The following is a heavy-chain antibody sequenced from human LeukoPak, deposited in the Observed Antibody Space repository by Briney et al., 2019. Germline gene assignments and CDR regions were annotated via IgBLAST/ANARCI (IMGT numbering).Heavy chain of an antibody. CDR1: GFTFSSYA. Sequence: PEGSLRLSCAASGFTFSSYAMTWVRQAPGKGLEWVSAISESDDTYYVDSVKGRFTISRNFSKNTLYLQMKSLRAEDTAVYYCAKLTSGWFEDFWGQGTLVTVSS. J-gene: IGHJ4*02. CDR3: AKLTSGWFEDF. CDR2: ISESDDT. D-gene: IGHD6-19*01. V-gene: IGHV3-23*01.